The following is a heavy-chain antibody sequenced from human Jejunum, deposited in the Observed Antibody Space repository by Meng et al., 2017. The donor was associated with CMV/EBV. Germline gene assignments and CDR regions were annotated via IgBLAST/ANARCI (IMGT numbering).Heavy chain of an antibody. CDR1: GGSISSGDYY. CDR3: ARDRGYSSGWGVFDY. V-gene: IGHV4-30-4*01. J-gene: IGHJ4*02. Sequence: QVHWQESGPGLLKPSQTLSLTCSVSGGSISSGDYYWSWIRQSPEKGLEWIGFIYYSGASYSTPSLRSRVTMSMDTSTNQLSLRLNSVTAADTGVYFCARDRGYSSGWGVFDYWGRGTLVTVSS. CDR2: IYYSGAS. D-gene: IGHD6-19*01.